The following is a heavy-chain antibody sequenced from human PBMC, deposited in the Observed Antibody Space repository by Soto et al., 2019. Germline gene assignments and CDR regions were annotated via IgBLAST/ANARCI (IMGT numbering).Heavy chain of an antibody. J-gene: IGHJ4*02. D-gene: IGHD5-18*01. CDR3: AIHAYNYGGGYFDY. CDR1: GFTFSSYS. CDR2: ISSRSRSI. Sequence: GGSLRVSCAASGFTFSSYSMHWVRQAAGKGLEWVSSISSRSRSIYYADSQKGRFTISRDNTKNSLYLQMNNLRAEDTAVYYCAIHAYNYGGGYFDYWGQGSLVTVSS. V-gene: IGHV3-21*01.